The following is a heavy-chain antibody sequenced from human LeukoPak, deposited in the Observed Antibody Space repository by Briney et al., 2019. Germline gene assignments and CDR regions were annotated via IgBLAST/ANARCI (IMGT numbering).Heavy chain of an antibody. V-gene: IGHV4-39*07. Sequence: SETLSLSCTVSGGSITSSSYYWGWLRQPPGKGLEWIGSIYYSGSTYYSPSLQNRVTISLDTSKNQFSLNLNSVTAADTAVYYCVTSGGYCGSTTCHTTWFAPWGQGTLVTVSS. CDR1: GGSITSSSYY. D-gene: IGHD2-2*01. CDR3: VTSGGYCGSTTCHTTWFAP. J-gene: IGHJ5*02. CDR2: IYYSGST.